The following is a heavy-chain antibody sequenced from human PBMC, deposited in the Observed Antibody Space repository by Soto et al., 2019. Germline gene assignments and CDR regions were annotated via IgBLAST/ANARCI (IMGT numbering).Heavy chain of an antibody. CDR1: GGSITSSGYY. CDR3: ARGGGSTKVDW. Sequence: QVQLQESGPGLVKPSQTLSLTCTVSGGSITSSGYYWSWIRQHPGEGLEWIGFTSNSGSTSYNPSLRSRFTIAVDTSSNQFSLNLKSVTAADTAVYYCARGGGSTKVDWWGQGTLVTVSP. V-gene: IGHV4-31*03. CDR2: TSNSGST. D-gene: IGHD2-2*01. J-gene: IGHJ4*02.